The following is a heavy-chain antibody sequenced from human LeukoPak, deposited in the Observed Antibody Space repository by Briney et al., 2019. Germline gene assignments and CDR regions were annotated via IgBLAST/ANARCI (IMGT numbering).Heavy chain of an antibody. CDR2: ISNDASHK. V-gene: IGHV3-30*04. CDR1: GFTFSSYT. J-gene: IGHJ5*02. CDR3: ARDVIPHEDRNNWFDP. Sequence: GGSLRLSCAASGFTFSSYTMHWVRQAPGKGLEWVAVISNDASHKYYADSVKGRFTISGDNSKNTLYLQMNSLRVEDTAVYYCARDVIPHEDRNNWFDPWGQGTLVTVSS.